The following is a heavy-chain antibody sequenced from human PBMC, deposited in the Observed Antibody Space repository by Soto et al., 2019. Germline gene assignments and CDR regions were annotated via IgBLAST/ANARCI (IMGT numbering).Heavy chain of an antibody. Sequence: EVQLLESGGGLVQPGGSLRLSCAASGFTFSSYAMSWVRQAPGRXXEXXXXXGGSGDSTYYADSVKGRFTISRDNSKXTXXXQMXXXXXXXXXXXXXXXXXXXXXXXXXXYHYFDCWGQGTLVTVSS. J-gene: IGHJ4*02. CDR2: XGGSGDST. CDR3: XXXXXXXXXXXXXYHYFDC. V-gene: IGHV3-23*01. CDR1: GFTFSSYA. D-gene: IGHD3-10*01.